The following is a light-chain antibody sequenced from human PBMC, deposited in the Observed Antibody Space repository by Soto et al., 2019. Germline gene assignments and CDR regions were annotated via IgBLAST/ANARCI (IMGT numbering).Light chain of an antibody. Sequence: QSALTQPASVSGSPGQSITIPCTGTISDVGGYNFVSWYQQHPGQAPKLTIYDVTNRPSGVSNRFSGSKSGITVSLTISGLQADDEAYYYCSSHSSSNTLVVFGGGTKLTVL. CDR3: SSHSSSNTLVV. J-gene: IGLJ2*01. CDR2: DVT. CDR1: ISDVGGYNF. V-gene: IGLV2-14*01.